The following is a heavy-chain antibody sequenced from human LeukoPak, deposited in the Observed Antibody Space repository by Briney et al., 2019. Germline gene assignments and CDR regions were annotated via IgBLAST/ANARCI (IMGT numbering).Heavy chain of an antibody. V-gene: IGHV3-23*01. D-gene: IGHD3-10*01. J-gene: IGHJ4*02. CDR2: ISGSGGST. CDR3: AKEENLWFGELLYLDY. CDR1: GFTFSSYA. Sequence: GGSLRLSCAASGFTFSSYAMSWVRQAPGRGLEWVSAISGSGGSTYYADSVKGRFTISRDNSKNTLYLQMNSLRAEDTAVYYCAKEENLWFGELLYLDYWGQGILVTVSS.